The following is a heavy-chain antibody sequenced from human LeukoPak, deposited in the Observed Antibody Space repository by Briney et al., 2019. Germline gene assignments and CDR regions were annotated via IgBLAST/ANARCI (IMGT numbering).Heavy chain of an antibody. D-gene: IGHD2-15*01. V-gene: IGHV1-69*04. CDR2: IIPILGIA. J-gene: IGHJ4*02. CDR3: VRDNPRCCGVIPAKIDDY. CDR1: GGTFSSYA. Sequence: SVKVSCKASGGTFSSYAISWVRQAPGQGLEWMGRIIPILGIANYAQKFQGRVTVTADKSTSTAYMELSSLRSEDTAVYYCVRDNPRCCGVIPAKIDDYWGQGTLVTVSS.